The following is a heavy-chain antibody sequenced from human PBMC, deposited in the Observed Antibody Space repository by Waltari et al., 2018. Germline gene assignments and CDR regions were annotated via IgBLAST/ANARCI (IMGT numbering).Heavy chain of an antibody. CDR1: GYTFTGYY. Sequence: QVQLVQSGAEMKKPGASVKVSCKASGYTFTGYYMHWVRQAPGQELEWMGRCNPHSVGTNYAQKFQSRVTRTRDTSISTAYMELSRLRSDDTAVYYCARSLAAAQIFDYWGQGTLVTVSS. CDR2: CNPHSVGT. V-gene: IGHV1-2*06. D-gene: IGHD6-13*01. CDR3: ARSLAAAQIFDY. J-gene: IGHJ4*02.